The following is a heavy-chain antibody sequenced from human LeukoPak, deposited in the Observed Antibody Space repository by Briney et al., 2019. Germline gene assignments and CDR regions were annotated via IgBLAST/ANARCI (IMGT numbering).Heavy chain of an antibody. V-gene: IGHV1-69*13. CDR3: ASLRYSGSYYEYYYYGMDV. CDR1: GGTFSSYA. D-gene: IGHD1-26*01. Sequence: ASVTVSCKASGGTFSSYAISWVRQAPGQGLEWMGGIIPNFGTANYAQKFQGRVTITADESTSTAYMELSSLRSEDTAVYYCASLRYSGSYYEYYYYGMDVWGQGTTVTVSS. CDR2: IIPNFGTA. J-gene: IGHJ6*02.